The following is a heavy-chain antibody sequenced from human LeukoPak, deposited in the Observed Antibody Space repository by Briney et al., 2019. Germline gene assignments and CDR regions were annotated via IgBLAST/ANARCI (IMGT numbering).Heavy chain of an antibody. Sequence: GGSLRLSCTVSGFTFSSYAMSWVRQAPGKGLEWVSAISSTGGNTYHADSVKGRFTISRDNSRNTLYLQMNSLRVEDTAVYYCARRGESTNYGDYRFDSWGQGTLVIVSS. J-gene: IGHJ4*02. V-gene: IGHV3-23*01. CDR1: GFTFSSYA. CDR2: ISSTGGNT. CDR3: ARRGESTNYGDYRFDS. D-gene: IGHD4-17*01.